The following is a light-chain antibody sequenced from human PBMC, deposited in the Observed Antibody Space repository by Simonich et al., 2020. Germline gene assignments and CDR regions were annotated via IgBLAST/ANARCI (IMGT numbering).Light chain of an antibody. J-gene: IGKJ1*01. CDR1: QGISSY. CDR2: AAS. CDR3: QQYNSLWT. Sequence: IQLTQSPSFLSASVGDRVTITCRASQGISSYLAWYQQKPGKAPKLLIYAASTLQSGVPSRFSGSGSGTEFTLTISSLQPEDFATYYCQQYNSLWTFGQGTKVEIK. V-gene: IGKV1-9*01.